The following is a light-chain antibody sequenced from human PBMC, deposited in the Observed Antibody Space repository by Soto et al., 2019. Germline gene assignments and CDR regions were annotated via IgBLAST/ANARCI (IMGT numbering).Light chain of an antibody. V-gene: IGLV1-44*01. J-gene: IGLJ1*01. CDR2: SDY. CDR1: SSNIGSLS. Sequence: QSVLTQPPSASGTPGQRVTISCSGSSSNIGSLSVDWYQHLPGTAPKLLIDSDYQRPSGVPDRFSGSKSGTSDSLAISGLHSEDDADYYCSAWNGTLNGLYVFGTGTKLTVL. CDR3: SAWNGTLNGLYV.